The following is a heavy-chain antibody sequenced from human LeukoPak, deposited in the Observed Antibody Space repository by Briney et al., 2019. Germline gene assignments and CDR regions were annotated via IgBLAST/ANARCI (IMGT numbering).Heavy chain of an antibody. CDR1: GGSISSSSYY. CDR2: IYYSGST. V-gene: IGHV4-39*07. CDR3: ARGQAYYMDV. Sequence: SETLSLTCTVSGGSISSSSYYWGWIRQPPGKGLEWIGSIYYSGSTYYNPSLKSRVTISVDPSKNQFSLKLSSVTAADTAVYYCARGQAYYMDVWGKGTTVTVSS. J-gene: IGHJ6*03.